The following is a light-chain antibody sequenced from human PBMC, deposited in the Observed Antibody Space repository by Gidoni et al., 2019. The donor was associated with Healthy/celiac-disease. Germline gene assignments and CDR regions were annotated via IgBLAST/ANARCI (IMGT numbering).Light chain of an antibody. CDR2: CAS. J-gene: IGKJ4*01. Sequence: EIVLTQSPGTLSLSPGERATLYCRASQSVSSSYLAWYQQKPAQAPRLLIYCASSRATGIPDRFSGSGSGTDFTLTISRLEPEDFSVYYCPQYGSSLLTFGGGTKVEIK. V-gene: IGKV3-20*01. CDR1: QSVSSSY. CDR3: PQYGSSLLT.